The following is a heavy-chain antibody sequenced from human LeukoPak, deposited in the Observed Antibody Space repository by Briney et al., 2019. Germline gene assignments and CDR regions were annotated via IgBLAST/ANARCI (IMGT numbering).Heavy chain of an antibody. J-gene: IGHJ4*02. V-gene: IGHV4-39*01. CDR3: ARLRGRGGY. CDR2: IYYSGST. Sequence: SETLSLTCTVSGGSISSSSYYWGWIRQPPGKGLEWIGSIYYSGSTYYNPSLKSRVTISVDTSKNQFSLKLSSVTAADTAVYYCARLRGRGGYWGQGTLVTVSS. D-gene: IGHD3-10*01. CDR1: GGSISSSSYY.